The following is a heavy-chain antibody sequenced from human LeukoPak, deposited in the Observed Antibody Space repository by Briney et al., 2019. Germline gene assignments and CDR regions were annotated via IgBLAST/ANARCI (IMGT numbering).Heavy chain of an antibody. V-gene: IGHV4-59*08. CDR3: ARGSDYGDYLNWFDP. Sequence: SETLSLTCTVSGGSISGYYWSWIRQPPGKRPEWIGQIYYTGITKYNPSLKSRVTISVDTSKNQFSLKLSSVTAADTAVYYCARGSDYGDYLNWFDPWGQGTLVTVSS. CDR1: GGSISGYY. D-gene: IGHD4-17*01. CDR2: IYYTGIT. J-gene: IGHJ5*02.